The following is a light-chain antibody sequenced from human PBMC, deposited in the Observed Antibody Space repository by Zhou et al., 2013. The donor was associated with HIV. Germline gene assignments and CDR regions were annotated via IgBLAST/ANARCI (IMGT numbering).Light chain of an antibody. CDR1: QTITTY. V-gene: IGKV1-39*01. CDR3: HQFDSFPWT. Sequence: DIQMTQSPSSLSASVRDRVTITCRASQTITTYLNWYQQKPGKAPNLLIFEASTLQTGVPSRFSGSGSGTDFTLSISSLQPGDFATYYCHQFDSFPWTFGQGTTVEIK. CDR2: EAS. J-gene: IGKJ1*01.